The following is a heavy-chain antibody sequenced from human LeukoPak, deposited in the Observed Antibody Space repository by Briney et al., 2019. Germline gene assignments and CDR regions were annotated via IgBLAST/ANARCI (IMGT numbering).Heavy chain of an antibody. V-gene: IGHV3-7*01. CDR3: ARGVVTGIDFYDY. D-gene: IGHD1-20*01. J-gene: IGHJ4*02. CDR2: IKQDGSEK. CDR1: GFTFSGYW. Sequence: GGSLRLSCAASGFTFSGYWMSWVRQAPGKGLEWVANIKQDGSEKYYVDSVKGRFTTSRDNAKNSLYLQMNSLRAEDTAVYYCARGVVTGIDFYDYWGQGTLVTVSS.